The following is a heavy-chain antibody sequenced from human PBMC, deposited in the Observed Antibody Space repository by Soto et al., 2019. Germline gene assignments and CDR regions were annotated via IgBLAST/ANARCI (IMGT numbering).Heavy chain of an antibody. CDR2: IYYSGST. Sequence: SETLSLTCTVSGGSISSYYWSWIRQPPGKGLEWIGYIYYSGSTNYNPSLKSRVTISVDTSKNQFSLKLSSVTAADTAVYYCARSMVRGVPSADYWGQGTLVTVSS. D-gene: IGHD3-10*01. CDR1: GGSISSYY. J-gene: IGHJ4*02. CDR3: ARSMVRGVPSADY. V-gene: IGHV4-59*08.